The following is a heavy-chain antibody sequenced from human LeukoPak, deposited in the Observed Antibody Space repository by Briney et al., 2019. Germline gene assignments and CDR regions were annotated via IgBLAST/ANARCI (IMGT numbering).Heavy chain of an antibody. D-gene: IGHD6-25*01. CDR3: AREGDSISGFDY. Sequence: SVRVSCKASGGTFSGYAISWVRQAPGQGLEWMGRIIPILGIANYAQKFQGRVTITADKSTSTAYMELSSLRSEDTAVYYCAREGDSISGFDYWGQGTLVTVSS. V-gene: IGHV1-69*04. J-gene: IGHJ4*02. CDR1: GGTFSGYA. CDR2: IIPILGIA.